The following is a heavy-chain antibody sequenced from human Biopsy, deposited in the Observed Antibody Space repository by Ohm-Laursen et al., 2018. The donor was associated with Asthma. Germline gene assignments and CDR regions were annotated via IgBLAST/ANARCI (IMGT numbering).Heavy chain of an antibody. V-gene: IGHV1-69*15. J-gene: IGHJ4*02. CDR1: GRTFSSNS. Sequence: SSVKVSCKASGRTFSSNSINWVRQAPGQGLEWMGRIIPIFGPTNYAQKFQGRVTISADDSTSTAYMELSSLSSEDTALYYCARGPEYVRSSGALDYWGQGTLVTVSS. D-gene: IGHD2-2*01. CDR2: IIPIFGPT. CDR3: ARGPEYVRSSGALDY.